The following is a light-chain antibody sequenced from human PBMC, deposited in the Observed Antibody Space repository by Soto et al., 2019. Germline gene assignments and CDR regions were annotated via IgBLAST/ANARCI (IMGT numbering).Light chain of an antibody. CDR1: QTLSNSF. V-gene: IGKV3-20*01. CDR2: DTS. CDR3: QQYGSSPET. Sequence: EIVLTQSPGTLSLSPGERATLSCRASQTLSNSFIAWYQQKPGQAPRLLIYDTSSRATGGPDRYSASGSGTDFTLTVSRREPEDFAVYDCQQYGSSPETFGQGTKVDIK. J-gene: IGKJ1*01.